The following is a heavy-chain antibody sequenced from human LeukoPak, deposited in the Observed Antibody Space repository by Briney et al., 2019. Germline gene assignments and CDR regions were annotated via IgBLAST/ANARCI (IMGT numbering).Heavy chain of an antibody. Sequence: SETLSLTCAVYGGSFSGYYWGWIRQPPGKGLEWIGSIFYSGGTYYNPSLKSRVTISVDTSKNQFSLKLSSVTAADTAVYYCARHLLLWFGGVNYWGQGTLVTVSS. J-gene: IGHJ4*02. CDR3: ARHLLLWFGGVNY. V-gene: IGHV4-39*01. CDR2: IFYSGGT. CDR1: GGSFSGYY. D-gene: IGHD3-10*01.